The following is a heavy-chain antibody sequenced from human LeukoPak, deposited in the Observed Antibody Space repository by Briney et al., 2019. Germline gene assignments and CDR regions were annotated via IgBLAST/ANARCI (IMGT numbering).Heavy chain of an antibody. CDR3: ARHRCSSTTCYQSWFDP. CDR2: ISPNSGYT. J-gene: IGHJ5*02. Sequence: ASVKVSCKASGYTFSDYGISWVRQAPGQGLECVGRISPNSGYTNYAQKVQGRVTMTTDTSTSTAYMELRSLRSDETAVYYCARHRCSSTTCYQSWFDPWGQGTLVTVSS. CDR1: GYTFSDYG. D-gene: IGHD2-2*01. V-gene: IGHV1-18*01.